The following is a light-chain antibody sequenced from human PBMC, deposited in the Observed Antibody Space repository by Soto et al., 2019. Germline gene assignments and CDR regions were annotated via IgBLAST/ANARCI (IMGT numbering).Light chain of an antibody. CDR2: DVS. V-gene: IGLV2-11*01. Sequence: QSALTQPRSVSGSPGQSVTISCTGTSSDVGGYNYDSWYQQHPGKAPKLMIYDVSKRPSGVPDRFSGSKSGNTASLTISGLQADDEAAYYCCSYADTYVVFGGGTNLTVL. CDR1: SSDVGGYNY. CDR3: CSYADTYVV. J-gene: IGLJ2*01.